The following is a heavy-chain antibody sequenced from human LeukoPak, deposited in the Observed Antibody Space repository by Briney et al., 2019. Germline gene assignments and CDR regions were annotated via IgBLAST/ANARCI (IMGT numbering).Heavy chain of an antibody. CDR1: GFTFSSYW. Sequence: GGSLRLSCAASGFTFSSYWMSWVRQAPGKGLEWVANIKQDGSEKYYVDSVKGRFTISRDNAKNSLYLQMNSLRAEDTAVYYCARDYDFWSGYSDYFDYWGQGTLVTVSS. J-gene: IGHJ4*02. D-gene: IGHD3-3*01. V-gene: IGHV3-7*01. CDR3: ARDYDFWSGYSDYFDY. CDR2: IKQDGSEK.